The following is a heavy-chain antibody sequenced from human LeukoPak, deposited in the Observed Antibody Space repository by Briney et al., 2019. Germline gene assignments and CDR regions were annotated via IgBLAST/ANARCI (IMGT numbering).Heavy chain of an antibody. J-gene: IGHJ6*02. CDR2: INHSGST. D-gene: IGHD3-9*01. Sequence: SETLSLTCAVYGGSFSGYYWSWIRQPPGKGLEWIGEINHSGSTNYNPSLKSRVTISVDTSKNQFSLKLSSVTAADTAVYYCARQGTALDWSYGMDVWGQGTTVTVSS. CDR3: ARQGTALDWSYGMDV. CDR1: GGSFSGYY. V-gene: IGHV4-34*01.